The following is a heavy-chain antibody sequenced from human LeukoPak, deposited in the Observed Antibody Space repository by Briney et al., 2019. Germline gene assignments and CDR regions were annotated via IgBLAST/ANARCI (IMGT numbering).Heavy chain of an antibody. CDR2: INTANGDT. D-gene: IGHD1-26*01. CDR1: GYTFTSYG. Sequence: PWASVKVSCKASGYTFTSYGISWVRLAPGQRLEWMAWINTANGDTKYSQKFQDRVTITRDTSATIVYMELSSLTFEDTAVFYCARDPSYANTGHYALDFWGQGTKVTVSS. V-gene: IGHV1-3*04. CDR3: ARDPSYANTGHYALDF. J-gene: IGHJ3*01.